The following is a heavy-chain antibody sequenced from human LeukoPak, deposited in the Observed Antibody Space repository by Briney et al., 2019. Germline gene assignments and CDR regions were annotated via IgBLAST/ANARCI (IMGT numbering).Heavy chain of an antibody. V-gene: IGHV1-2*02. CDR3: ATEIGDDSSLNAFDI. CDR2: INPNSGGT. Sequence: ASVEVSCKASGYTFTGYYMHWVRQAPGQGLEWMGWINPNSGGTNYAQKFQGRVTMTRDTSISTAYMELSRLRSDDTAVYYCATEIGDDSSLNAFDICGQGTMVTVSS. J-gene: IGHJ3*02. D-gene: IGHD3-22*01. CDR1: GYTFTGYY.